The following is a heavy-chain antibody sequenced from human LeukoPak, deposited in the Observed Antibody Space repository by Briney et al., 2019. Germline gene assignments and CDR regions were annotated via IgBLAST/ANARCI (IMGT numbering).Heavy chain of an antibody. CDR3: ASQSRGYSLNWFDP. D-gene: IGHD3-22*01. V-gene: IGHV4-34*01. CDR2: INHSGST. Sequence: SETLSLTCAVYGGSFSGYYWSWIRQPPGKGLEWIGEINHSGSTNYNPSLKSRVTIAVDTSKNQFSLKLSSVTAADTAVYYCASQSRGYSLNWFDPWGEGTLVTVS. CDR1: GGSFSGYY. J-gene: IGHJ5*02.